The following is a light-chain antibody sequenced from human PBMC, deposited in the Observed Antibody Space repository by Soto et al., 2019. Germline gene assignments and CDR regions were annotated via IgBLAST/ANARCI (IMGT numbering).Light chain of an antibody. CDR1: QRVTSSY. J-gene: IGKJ4*01. Sequence: EIVLTQSPGTLSLSPGERATLSCRASQRVTSSYLAWYQQKPGQAPRLLIYGATSRATGIPDRVSGSGSGTDFTLPISRLEPEDFAVYYCQQYGSSPLTFGGGTKVEIK. CDR2: GAT. CDR3: QQYGSSPLT. V-gene: IGKV3-20*01.